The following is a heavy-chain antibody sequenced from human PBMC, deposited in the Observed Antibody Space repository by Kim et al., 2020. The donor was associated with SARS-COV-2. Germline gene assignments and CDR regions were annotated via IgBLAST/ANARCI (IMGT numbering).Heavy chain of an antibody. CDR1: GGSISSSSYY. D-gene: IGHD1-26*01. Sequence: SETLSLTCTVSGGSISSSSYYWGWIRQPPGKGLEWIGSIYYSGSTYYNPSLKSRVTISVDTSKNQFSLKLSSVTAADTAVYYCARGLVGASPGRDNWFDPWGQGTLVTVSS. CDR3: ARGLVGASPGRDNWFDP. J-gene: IGHJ5*02. CDR2: IYYSGST. V-gene: IGHV4-39*07.